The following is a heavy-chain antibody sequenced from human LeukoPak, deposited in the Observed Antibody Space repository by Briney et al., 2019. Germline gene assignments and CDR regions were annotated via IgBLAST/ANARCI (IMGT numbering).Heavy chain of an antibody. CDR2: VNWNGGNT. CDR3: ARGYGSGEDGDY. CDR1: GFTFDDYG. V-gene: IGHV3-20*04. Sequence: GGSLRLSCAASGFTFDDYGMSWVRQAPGKGLEWVSGVNWNGGNTGYADARKGRFTISRDNAKKSLYLQMNSLRAEDTALYYCARGYGSGEDGDYWGQGTLVTVSS. J-gene: IGHJ4*02. D-gene: IGHD3-10*01.